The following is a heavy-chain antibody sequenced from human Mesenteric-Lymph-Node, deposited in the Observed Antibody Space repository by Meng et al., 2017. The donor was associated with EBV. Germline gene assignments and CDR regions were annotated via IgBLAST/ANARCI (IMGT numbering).Heavy chain of an antibody. CDR2: IYWDDDK. D-gene: IGHD3-22*01. V-gene: IGHV2-5*02. J-gene: IGHJ4*01. CDR1: GLSHPTRGLA. Sequence: HIPLNTSGPTPANPTQPLTLSCTCPGLSHPTRGLAVSWIRQPPGKAQECLGIIYWDDDKHYSPSLKSRLTITRDTSKSQVVLTMTNMDPVDTATYYCSHRRSDFASNIIVDYWGHGTLVTVSS. CDR3: SHRRSDFASNIIVDY.